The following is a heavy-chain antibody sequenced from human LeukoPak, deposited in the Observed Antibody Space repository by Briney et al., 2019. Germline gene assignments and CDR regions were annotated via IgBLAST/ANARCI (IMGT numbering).Heavy chain of an antibody. D-gene: IGHD3-22*01. V-gene: IGHV4-39*01. J-gene: IGHJ4*02. CDR2: IYYSGST. CDR1: GGSISSSSYY. Sequence: SETLSLTCTVSGGSISSSSYYWGWIRQPPGKGLEWIGSIYYSGSTYYNPSLKSRVTISVDTSKNQFSLKLSSVTAADTAVYYCARQYYYDSSGSSGFDYWGQGTLVTVSS. CDR3: ARQYYYDSSGSSGFDY.